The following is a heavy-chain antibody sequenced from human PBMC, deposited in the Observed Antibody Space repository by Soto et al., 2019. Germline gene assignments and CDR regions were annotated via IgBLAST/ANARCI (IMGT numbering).Heavy chain of an antibody. D-gene: IGHD3-9*01. V-gene: IGHV3-23*01. Sequence: EVQLLESGGDLIHPGGSLRLSCAASGFTFNRYAMTWVRQAPGKGLECVAGIFGNGGGIEYADSVKGRFTISRDNSKNTLYLQMNSLRAEDTAVYYCAKDPGDILTGYYREDFDYWGQGTLVTVSS. CDR1: GFTFNRYA. CDR3: AKDPGDILTGYYREDFDY. CDR2: IFGNGGGI. J-gene: IGHJ4*02.